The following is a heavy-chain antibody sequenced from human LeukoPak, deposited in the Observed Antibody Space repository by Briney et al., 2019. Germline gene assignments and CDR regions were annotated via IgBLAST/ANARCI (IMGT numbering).Heavy chain of an antibody. Sequence: SETLSLTCTVSGDSLSIYNWSWMREPAGEGGECIGRIYTSGSTNYNPSLKSRVTMSVDTSKMQFLLKLSSVTAADAAVYYCARGFDILEDWGQGTMVTVSS. D-gene: IGHD3-9*01. J-gene: IGHJ3*01. CDR2: IYTSGST. V-gene: IGHV4-4*07. CDR1: GDSLSIYN. CDR3: ARGFDILED.